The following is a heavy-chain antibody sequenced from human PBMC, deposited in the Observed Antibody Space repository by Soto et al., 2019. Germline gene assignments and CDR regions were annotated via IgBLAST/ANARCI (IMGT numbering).Heavy chain of an antibody. CDR3: VIAHSNGPPPYFFSYMGV. CDR2: IGTAGGT. CDR1: GLDFVEYG. V-gene: IGHV3-13*01. D-gene: IGHD5-18*01. Sequence: GGPLRVSSSAVGLDFVEYGRHWVRERMGIGLEWVSAIGTAGGTYYPGSVKGRFTVSRENAKKSLYLRMNILTVGDTAVYYCVIAHSNGPPPYFFSYMGVWGKRPTVTGSS. J-gene: IGHJ6*03.